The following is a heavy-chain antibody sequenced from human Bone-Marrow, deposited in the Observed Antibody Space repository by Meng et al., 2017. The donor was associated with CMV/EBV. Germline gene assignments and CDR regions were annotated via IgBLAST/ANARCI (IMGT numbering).Heavy chain of an antibody. J-gene: IGHJ4*02. D-gene: IGHD3-3*01. V-gene: IGHV4-38-2*02. CDR2: IYHSGST. Sequence: SEPLSLTCTVSGYSISSGYYWGWIRQPPGKGLEWIGSIYHSGSTYYNPSLKSRVTISVDTSKNQFSLKLSSVTAADTAVYYCARGVTYYDFWSGYYMCLEWDYWGQGTLVTVSS. CDR3: ARGVTYYDFWSGYYMCLEWDY. CDR1: GYSISSGYY.